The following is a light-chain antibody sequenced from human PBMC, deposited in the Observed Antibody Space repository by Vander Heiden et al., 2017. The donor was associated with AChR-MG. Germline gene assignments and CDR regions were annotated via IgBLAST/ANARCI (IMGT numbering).Light chain of an antibody. CDR1: QSVISSY. J-gene: IGKJ1*01. CDR3: QQDGRSPWG. CDR2: GAS. V-gene: IGKV3-20*01. Sequence: EIVLTQSPGTLSLSPGETATLTCRASQSVISSYLAGYQQKPGQAPRLLIYGASSRATGLQDRFSGSGSGTDFTLTISRLEPEEFAVYYCQQDGRSPWGFGQGTKVEIK.